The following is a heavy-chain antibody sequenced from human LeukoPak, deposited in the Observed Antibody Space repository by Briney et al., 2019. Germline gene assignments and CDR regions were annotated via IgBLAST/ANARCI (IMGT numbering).Heavy chain of an antibody. J-gene: IGHJ3*02. Sequence: SETLSLTCTVSGGSVSSADYYWSWIRHPPGKTLEWIGYIYHTGSNNYKYFLKSRVTISLDTSKNRFFLRLTSMTAADTSISYCAPDQGGGSHRHASDIWGQGTMVTVSS. D-gene: IGHD1-26*01. CDR1: GGSVSSADYY. V-gene: IGHV4-61*08. CDR2: IYHTGSN. CDR3: APDQGGGSHRHASDI.